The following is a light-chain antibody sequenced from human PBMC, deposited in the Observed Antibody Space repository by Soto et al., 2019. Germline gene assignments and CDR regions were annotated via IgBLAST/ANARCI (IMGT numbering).Light chain of an antibody. CDR3: LSYAGNHIYV. Sequence: HSVLTQPPSASGSPGQSVTISCTGTSSDVGGYNFVSWYQQHPGKAPKLMIYEVTKRPSGVPDRFSGSKSGNTASLTVSGLQAEDEADYYCLSYAGNHIYVFGSGTKV. CDR2: EVT. V-gene: IGLV2-8*01. J-gene: IGLJ1*01. CDR1: SSDVGGYNF.